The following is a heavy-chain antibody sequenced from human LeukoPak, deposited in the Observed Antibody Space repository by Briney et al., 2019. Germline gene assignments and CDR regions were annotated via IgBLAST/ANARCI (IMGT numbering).Heavy chain of an antibody. J-gene: IGHJ6*03. CDR1: GGSISSSSYS. CDR3: ARVNYYYYYMDV. V-gene: IGHV4-39*07. CDR2: IYTSGCT. Sequence: SETLSLTCTVSGGSISSSSYSWAWIRQPPGKGLEWIGRIYTSGCTNYNPSLKSRVTMSVDTSKNQFSLKLSSVTAADTAVYYCARVNYYYYYMDVWGKGTTVTISS.